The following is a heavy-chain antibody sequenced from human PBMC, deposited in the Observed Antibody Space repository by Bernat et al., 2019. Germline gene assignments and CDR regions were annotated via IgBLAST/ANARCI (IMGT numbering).Heavy chain of an antibody. CDR1: GFTFSSYG. CDR2: ISYDGSNK. Sequence: QVQLVESGGGVVQPGRSLRLSCAASGFTFSSYGMHWVRQAPGKGLEWVAVISYDGSNKYYADSVKGRFTISRDNSKNTLYLQMNSLRAEDTAVYYCAKAAEGSGYFDLWGRGTLVTVSS. J-gene: IGHJ2*01. CDR3: AKAAEGSGYFDL. V-gene: IGHV3-30*18.